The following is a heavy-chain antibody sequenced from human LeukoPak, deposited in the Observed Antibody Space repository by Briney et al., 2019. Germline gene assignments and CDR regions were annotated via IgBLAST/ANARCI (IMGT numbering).Heavy chain of an antibody. J-gene: IGHJ4*02. Sequence: PGGSLRLSCAASGFTFSSYGMHWVRQAPGKGLEWVSVIYSGGSTYYADSVKGRFTISRDNSKNTLYLQMNSLRAEDTAVYYCARDVRGYCSGGSCPTDYWGQGTLVTVSS. CDR3: ARDVRGYCSGGSCPTDY. CDR2: IYSGGST. D-gene: IGHD2-15*01. V-gene: IGHV3-66*01. CDR1: GFTFSSYG.